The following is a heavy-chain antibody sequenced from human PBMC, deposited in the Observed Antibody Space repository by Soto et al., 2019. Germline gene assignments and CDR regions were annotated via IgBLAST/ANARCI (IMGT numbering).Heavy chain of an antibody. D-gene: IGHD6-19*01. V-gene: IGHV3-33*01. J-gene: IGHJ4*02. CDR3: ASGQWDY. CDR1: GFTFSSYS. Sequence: QVQLVESGGGVVQPGRSLRLSCAASGFTFSSYSMHWVRQAPGKGLGWVAVIRYDGSNKYYADTVKGRVTIARDNAKNARNLEMNSLRGEDAADYYGASGQWDYWGQGTLVTVSS. CDR2: IRYDGSNK.